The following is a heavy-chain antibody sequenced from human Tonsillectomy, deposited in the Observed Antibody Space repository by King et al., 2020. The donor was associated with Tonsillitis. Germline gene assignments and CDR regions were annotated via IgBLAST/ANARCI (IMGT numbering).Heavy chain of an antibody. V-gene: IGHV3-21*01. CDR1: GFTFSSYS. CDR3: ARGYCSSTSCYFSPGGNFLFDY. D-gene: IGHD2-2*01. J-gene: IGHJ4*02. CDR2: ISTSSSYI. Sequence: VQLVESGGGLVKPGGSLRLSCAASGFTFSSYSMNWVRQAPGKGLEWVSSISTSSSYIYYAESVKGRFTISRDNAKNSLDLQMNSLRAEDTAVYYCARGYCSSTSCYFSPGGNFLFDYWGQGTLVTVSS.